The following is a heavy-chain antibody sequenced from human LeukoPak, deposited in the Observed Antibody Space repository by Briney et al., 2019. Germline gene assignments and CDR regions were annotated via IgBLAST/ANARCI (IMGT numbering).Heavy chain of an antibody. J-gene: IGHJ4*02. CDR1: GFTFSNYA. CDR3: ANLFRDC. D-gene: IGHD2-21*01. Sequence: GGTLRLSCAASGFTFSNYAMSWVRQAPGKGLEWVSAISGRGGSTYYADSVKGRFTISRDNSKNTLYLQMNSLSAEDTAIYYCANLFRDCWGQGTLVTVSS. CDR2: ISGRGGST. V-gene: IGHV3-23*01.